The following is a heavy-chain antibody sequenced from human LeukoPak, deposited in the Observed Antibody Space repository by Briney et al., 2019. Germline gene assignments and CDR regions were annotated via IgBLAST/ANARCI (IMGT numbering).Heavy chain of an antibody. D-gene: IGHD4-17*01. CDR3: ARDYGDYTPTDAFDI. CDR2: INPNSGGT. J-gene: IGHJ3*02. CDR1: GYTFTGYY. Sequence: ASVKVSCKASGYTFTGYYMHWVRQAPGQGLEWMGWINPNSGGTNYAQKFQGRVTMTRDTSISTAYMEQSRLRSDDTAVYYCARDYGDYTPTDAFDIWGQGTMVTVSS. V-gene: IGHV1-2*02.